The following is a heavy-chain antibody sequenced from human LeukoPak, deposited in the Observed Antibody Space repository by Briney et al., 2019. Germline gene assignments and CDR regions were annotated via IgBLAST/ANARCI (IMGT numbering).Heavy chain of an antibody. V-gene: IGHV1-58*01. CDR2: IVVGSGNT. J-gene: IGHJ4*02. D-gene: IGHD6-13*01. CDR3: ARAEMGSSSADY. CDR1: GFTFTSSA. Sequence: ASVKVSCKASGFTFTSSAVQWVRQARGQRLEWIGWIVVGSGNTNYAQKFQERVTITRDMSTSTAYMELSSLRSEDTAVYYCARAEMGSSSADYWGQGTLVTVSS.